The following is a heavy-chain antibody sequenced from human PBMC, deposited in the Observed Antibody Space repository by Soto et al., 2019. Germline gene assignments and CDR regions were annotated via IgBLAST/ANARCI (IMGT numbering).Heavy chain of an antibody. V-gene: IGHV5-51*01. D-gene: IGHD1-26*01. J-gene: IGHJ4*02. CDR2: IYAGYSDT. Sequence: EXLKISCKGSGDXFANYSLVWVRQLPGKGLEWMGIIYAGYSDTRYSPSFQGRVTISADKSISTAYLQWISRDASDTAMYYCATRGQWELLPFDSWGQGTLVTVSS. CDR1: GDXFANYS. CDR3: ATRGQWELLPFDS.